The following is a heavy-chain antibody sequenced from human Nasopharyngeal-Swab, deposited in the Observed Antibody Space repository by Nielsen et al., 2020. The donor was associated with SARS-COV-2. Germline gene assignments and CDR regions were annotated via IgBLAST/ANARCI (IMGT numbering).Heavy chain of an antibody. V-gene: IGHV3-7*03. J-gene: IGHJ4*02. D-gene: IGHD5-18*01. CDR2: IKQDGSEK. CDR1: GFTFSSYW. CDR3: ARDSRGYSYGYIYFDY. Sequence: GESLKISCAASGFTFSSYWMNWVRQAPGKGLEWVANIKQDGSEKYYVDSVKGRFTISRDNAKNSLYLQMNSLRAEDTAVYYCARDSRGYSYGYIYFDYWGQGTLVTVSS.